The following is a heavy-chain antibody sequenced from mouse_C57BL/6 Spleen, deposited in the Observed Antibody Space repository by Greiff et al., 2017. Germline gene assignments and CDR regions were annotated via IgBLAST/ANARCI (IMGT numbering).Heavy chain of an antibody. D-gene: IGHD1-1*01. CDR3: ARGATVDGFAY. J-gene: IGHJ3*01. Sequence: EVKLVESGGGLVKPGGSLKLSCAASGFTFSDYGMHWVRQAPEKGLEWVAYISSGSSTIYYADTVKGRFTISRDNAKNTLFLQMTSLRSEDTAMYYCARGATVDGFAYWGQGTLVTVSA. CDR1: GFTFSDYG. V-gene: IGHV5-17*01. CDR2: ISSGSSTI.